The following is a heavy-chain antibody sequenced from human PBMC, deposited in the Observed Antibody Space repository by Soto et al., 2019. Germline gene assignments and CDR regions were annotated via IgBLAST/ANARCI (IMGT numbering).Heavy chain of an antibody. J-gene: IGHJ5*01. V-gene: IGHV3-23*01. Sequence: EVRLLESGGGLAQPGGSRRLSCAASGFTFSSSAMNWVRQAPGKGLEWVSSIRVGGGDTFYADSVRGRFTVSRDISWNTLYLQMNSLRAEDTAIYCCAKCSVGTVRTSGWCNWFDSWGQGTLVTVSS. CDR2: IRVGGGDT. D-gene: IGHD6-19*01. CDR3: AKCSVGTVRTSGWCNWFDS. CDR1: GFTFSSSA.